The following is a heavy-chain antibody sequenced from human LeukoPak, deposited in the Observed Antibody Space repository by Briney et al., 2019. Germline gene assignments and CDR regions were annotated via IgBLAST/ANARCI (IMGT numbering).Heavy chain of an antibody. Sequence: SETLSLTCTVSGGSISSYYWSWIRQPPGKGLEWIGYIYYSGSTNYNPSLKSRVTISVDTSKNQFSLKLSSVTAADTAVYYCARVEVDSGYYFGYWGQGTLVTVSS. J-gene: IGHJ4*02. D-gene: IGHD5-12*01. CDR3: ARVEVDSGYYFGY. CDR1: GGSISSYY. CDR2: IYYSGST. V-gene: IGHV4-59*01.